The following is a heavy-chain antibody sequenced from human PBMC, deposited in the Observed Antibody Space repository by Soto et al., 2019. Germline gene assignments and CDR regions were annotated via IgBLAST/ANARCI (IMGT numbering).Heavy chain of an antibody. CDR2: IFYDGSNK. Sequence: PGGSLRLSCAASGFTFSSYGMHWVRQAPGKGLEWVALIFYDGSNKYYADSVMGRFTISRDNFKNTLYLQMNSLRPDDTAVYYCAKRDYAGTPEVYGMDVWGHGTTVTVSS. CDR3: AKRDYAGTPEVYGMDV. D-gene: IGHD6-13*01. CDR1: GFTFSSYG. J-gene: IGHJ6*02. V-gene: IGHV3-30*18.